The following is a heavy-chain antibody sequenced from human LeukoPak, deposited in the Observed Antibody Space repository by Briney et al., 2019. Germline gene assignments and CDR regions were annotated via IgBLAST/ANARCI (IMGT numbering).Heavy chain of an antibody. V-gene: IGHV3-43*02. J-gene: IGHJ5*01. CDR3: ARESDSSGWYDS. Sequence: QAGGSLRLSCAAPGFSFDDYAIHWVRQAPGKGLEWVSLISGDGGSTFYADSVKGRFTISRDNSKNSLYLQMSSLRSEDTALYYCARESDSSGWYDSWGQGTLVTVSS. CDR2: ISGDGGST. D-gene: IGHD3-22*01. CDR1: GFSFDDYA.